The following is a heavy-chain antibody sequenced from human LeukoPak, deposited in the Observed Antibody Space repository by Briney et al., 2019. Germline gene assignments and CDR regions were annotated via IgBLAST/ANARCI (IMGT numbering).Heavy chain of an antibody. V-gene: IGHV3-23*01. CDR1: GFTFSSYA. Sequence: GGSLRLSCAASGFTFSSYAMSWVRQAPGKGLEWVSGISGSGGGTYYADSVKGRFTVSRDSSKDTLYLQMNSLRAEDTAVYYCAKGRSDYLDFDYWGQGTLVTVSS. CDR2: ISGSGGGT. D-gene: IGHD2/OR15-2a*01. J-gene: IGHJ4*02. CDR3: AKGRSDYLDFDY.